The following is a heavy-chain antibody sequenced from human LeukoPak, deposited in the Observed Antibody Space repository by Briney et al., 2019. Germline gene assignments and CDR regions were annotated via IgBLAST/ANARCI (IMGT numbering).Heavy chain of an antibody. Sequence: ASVKVSCKASGYTFTGYYMHWVRQAPGQGREWMGWINPNSGGTNYAQKFQGRVTMTRDTSISTAYMELSRLRSDDTAVYYCARQAGPSSSWENWFDPWGQGTLVTVSS. CDR1: GYTFTGYY. CDR3: ARQAGPSSSWENWFDP. D-gene: IGHD6-13*01. CDR2: INPNSGGT. J-gene: IGHJ5*02. V-gene: IGHV1-2*02.